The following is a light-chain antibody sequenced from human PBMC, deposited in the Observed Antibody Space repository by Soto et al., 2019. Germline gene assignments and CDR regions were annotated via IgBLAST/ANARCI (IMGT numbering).Light chain of an antibody. V-gene: IGKV3D-20*01. J-gene: IGKJ1*01. CDR1: QSVSSNY. CDR2: DAS. Sequence: EIVGTQSPSTLSVSPGEGSTLSCLASQSVSSNYLSWFQQKPGLAPRLLIYDASTRATGIPDRFSGSASGTDFTLTISRLEPEDFAVYYCQQYFTSRTFGQGTKVDIK. CDR3: QQYFTSRT.